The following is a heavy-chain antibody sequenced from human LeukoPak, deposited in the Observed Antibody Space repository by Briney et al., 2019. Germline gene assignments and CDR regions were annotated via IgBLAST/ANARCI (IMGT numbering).Heavy chain of an antibody. V-gene: IGHV4-34*01. CDR1: GGSFSGYY. CDR3: ARRVAAAGIGY. D-gene: IGHD6-13*01. Sequence: PSETLSLTCAVYGGSFSGYYWSWIRQPPGKGLEWIGEINHSGSTNYNRSLKSRVTISVDTSKNQFSLKLSSVTAADTAVYYCARRVAAAGIGYWGQGTLVTVSS. CDR2: INHSGST. J-gene: IGHJ4*02.